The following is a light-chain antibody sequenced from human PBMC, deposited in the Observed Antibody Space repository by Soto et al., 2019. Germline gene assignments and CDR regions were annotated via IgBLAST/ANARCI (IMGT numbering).Light chain of an antibody. CDR3: QQRSPWPT. CDR1: QSVSNR. V-gene: IGKV3-11*01. Sequence: EIGLTQSPSTLSLCPCEIATLSCRASQSVSNRLAWYQQKPGQAPRLLVYDTFNRATGIPTRFSGSVSGPDFSLTISGLEPEDSAVYYCQQRSPWPTFGQGTKVDIK. CDR2: DTF. J-gene: IGKJ1*01.